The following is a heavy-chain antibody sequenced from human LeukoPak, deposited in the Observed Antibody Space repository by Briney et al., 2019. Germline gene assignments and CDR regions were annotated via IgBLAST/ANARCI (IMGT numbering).Heavy chain of an antibody. Sequence: SETLSLTCTVSGVSISNHYSSWIRQPPGKGLEWIGYIYSGGSTNYNPSLRSRVTISEDTSKNQFSLKLSSVTAADTAVYYCARRFCSGGSCYYFDYWGQGTLVTVSS. CDR1: GVSISNHY. V-gene: IGHV4-4*08. CDR2: IYSGGST. CDR3: ARRFCSGGSCYYFDY. D-gene: IGHD2-15*01. J-gene: IGHJ4*02.